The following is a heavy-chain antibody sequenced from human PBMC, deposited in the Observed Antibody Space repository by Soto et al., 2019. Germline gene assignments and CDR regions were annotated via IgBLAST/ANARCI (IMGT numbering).Heavy chain of an antibody. J-gene: IGHJ3*02. CDR2: MWYDGTNK. V-gene: IGHV3-33*08. CDR3: ARDATFGNKGGSFDI. D-gene: IGHD3-16*01. CDR1: DFTFRIYS. Sequence: GGSLRLSCAASDFTFRIYSMHWVRQSPGKGLEWVAVMWYDGTNKYYGESVKGRFTISRDNSENTLYLQMNSLRVEDTAVYYCARDATFGNKGGSFDIWGHGTMVTVSS.